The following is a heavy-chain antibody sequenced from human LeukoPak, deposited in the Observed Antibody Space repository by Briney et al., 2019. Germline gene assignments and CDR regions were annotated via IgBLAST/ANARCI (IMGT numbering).Heavy chain of an antibody. Sequence: ASVKVSCKASGYTFTDYYMHWVRQAPGQGLEWMGWIDPNSGGTNFAQKFQGRVTVTRDTSISTAYMEVSSLISDDTAVYYWSRVYGGNSTFASWGQGTLVTVSS. CDR3: SRVYGGNSTFAS. CDR1: GYTFTDYY. D-gene: IGHD4-23*01. V-gene: IGHV1-2*02. CDR2: IDPNSGGT. J-gene: IGHJ4*02.